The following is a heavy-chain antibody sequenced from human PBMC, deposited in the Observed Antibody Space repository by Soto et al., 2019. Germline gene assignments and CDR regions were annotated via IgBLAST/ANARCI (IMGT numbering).Heavy chain of an antibody. J-gene: IGHJ3*01. D-gene: IGHD6-13*01. CDR1: GFSFSNYA. Sequence: QVQLVESGGGVVQPGRSLRLSCAGSGFSFSNYAMHWVRQAPSKGLEWVALILYDETNQYYADSVKGRFTISRDNSKNTLYLQMNSLRPEDTAVYYCAKRRVSASGTLGALDFWGQGTMVTVSS. CDR3: AKRRVSASGTLGALDF. V-gene: IGHV3-30*18. CDR2: ILYDETNQ.